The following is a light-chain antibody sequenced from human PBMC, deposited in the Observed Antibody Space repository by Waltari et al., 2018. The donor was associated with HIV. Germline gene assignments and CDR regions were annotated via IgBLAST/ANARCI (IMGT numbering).Light chain of an antibody. CDR1: RSPPGAAYH. CDR2: ANP. CDR3: QSYDSGLSEGV. Sequence: QSVLTQPPPGSGAPGQRVDISCTGSRSPPGAAYHIHRYPEHPRASTRPLTFANPTRPSGVPDRFSGSKSGSSASLAITGVQAEDEAVYYCQSYDSGLSEGVFGGGTKLAVL. J-gene: IGLJ2*01. V-gene: IGLV1-40*01.